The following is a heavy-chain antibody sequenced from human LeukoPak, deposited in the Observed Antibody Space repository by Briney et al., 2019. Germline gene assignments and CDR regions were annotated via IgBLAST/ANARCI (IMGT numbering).Heavy chain of an antibody. CDR3: ARARAAGYASIDY. J-gene: IGHJ4*02. Sequence: GGSLRLSCAASGFTFSSYTMNWVRQAPGKGLEWVSSISSSSSYIYYAESVKGRFTMSRDNAKNSLYLQMNSLRAEDTAVYYCARARAAGYASIDYWGQGTLVTVSS. CDR2: ISSSSSYI. D-gene: IGHD6-13*01. CDR1: GFTFSSYT. V-gene: IGHV3-21*01.